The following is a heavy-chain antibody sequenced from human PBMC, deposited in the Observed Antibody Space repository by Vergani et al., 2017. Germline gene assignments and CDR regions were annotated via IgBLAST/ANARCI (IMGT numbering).Heavy chain of an antibody. CDR2: SSDGGETK. D-gene: IGHD1/OR15-1a*01. Sequence: QVQLVASGGGLVRPGGSLRLSCAASGFTFSDYYITWIPQTPGKGLEWLAHSSDGGETKMYAESLKGRFTVSRDNTKNLLILQMKTLKVDDTATYYCGRKQSPASLMDKPIDIWGQGTLVTVSS. V-gene: IGHV3-11*01. CDR3: GRKQSPASLMDKPIDI. J-gene: IGHJ5*02. CDR1: GFTFSDYY.